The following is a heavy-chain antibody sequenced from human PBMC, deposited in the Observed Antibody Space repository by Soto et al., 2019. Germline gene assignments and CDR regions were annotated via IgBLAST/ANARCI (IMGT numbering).Heavy chain of an antibody. CDR2: IYHSGST. Sequence: QLQLQESGSGLVKPSQTLSLTCAVSGGSISSGGYSWSWIRQPPGKGLECIGYIYHSGSTYYNPSLKSRVTISVDRSTNQFSLKLSSVTAADTAVYYCASRPSGSGFDPWGQGTLVTVSS. CDR3: ASRPSGSGFDP. V-gene: IGHV4-30-2*01. J-gene: IGHJ5*02. D-gene: IGHD1-26*01. CDR1: GGSISSGGYS.